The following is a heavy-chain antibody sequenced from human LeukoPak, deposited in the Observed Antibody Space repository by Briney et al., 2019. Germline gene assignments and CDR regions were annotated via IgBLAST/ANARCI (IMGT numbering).Heavy chain of an antibody. J-gene: IGHJ4*02. V-gene: IGHV3-66*02. CDR3: ARGAEYYDFWSGSTLYYFDY. Sequence: GGSLRLSCTASGFTVSSNYMSWVRQAPGKGLEWVSVIYSGGSTYYADSVKGRFTISRDNSKNTLYPQMNSLRAEDTAVYYCARGAEYYDFWSGSTLYYFDYWGQGTLVTVSS. CDR1: GFTVSSNY. CDR2: IYSGGST. D-gene: IGHD3-3*01.